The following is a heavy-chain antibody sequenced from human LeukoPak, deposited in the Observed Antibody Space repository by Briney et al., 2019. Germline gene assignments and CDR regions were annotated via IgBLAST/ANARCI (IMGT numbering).Heavy chain of an antibody. CDR3: ARDLFGSSIAAPGTWTY. CDR1: GYTFTSYG. V-gene: IGHV1-18*01. CDR2: ISAYNGNT. Sequence: GASVKVSCKASGYTFTSYGISWVRQAPGQGLEWMGWISAYNGNTNYAQKLQGRVTMTTDTSTSTAYMELRSLRSDDTAVYYCARDLFGSSIAAPGTWTYWGQGTLVTVSS. D-gene: IGHD6-6*01. J-gene: IGHJ4*02.